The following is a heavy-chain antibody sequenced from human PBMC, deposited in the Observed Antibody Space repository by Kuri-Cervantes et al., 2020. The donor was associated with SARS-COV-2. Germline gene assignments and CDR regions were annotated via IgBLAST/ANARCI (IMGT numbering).Heavy chain of an antibody. V-gene: IGHV3-23*03. Sequence: GESLMISCAASGFTFSSYAMSWVRQAPGKGLEWVSAIYRGGSSTYYADSVKGRFTISRDHSKNTVYLQLRSLRVEDTAVYYCAKDYSGSGFYLGLDYWGQGILVTVSS. CDR2: IYRGGSST. CDR3: AKDYSGSGFYLGLDY. CDR1: GFTFSSYA. J-gene: IGHJ4*02. D-gene: IGHD3-22*01.